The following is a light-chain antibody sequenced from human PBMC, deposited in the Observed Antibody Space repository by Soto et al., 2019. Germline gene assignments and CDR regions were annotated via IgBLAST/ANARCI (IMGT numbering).Light chain of an antibody. CDR2: GAS. Sequence: EIVLTQSPGTLSLSPGERATLSCRATQTISSNYLAWYQQKPGQAPKLLIHGASTRATGIPDRFSGSGSGTDFTLTISRLEPEDCAVYYCQLYGSAPKTFGQGTKVEV. J-gene: IGKJ1*01. V-gene: IGKV3-20*01. CDR1: QTISSNY. CDR3: QLYGSAPKT.